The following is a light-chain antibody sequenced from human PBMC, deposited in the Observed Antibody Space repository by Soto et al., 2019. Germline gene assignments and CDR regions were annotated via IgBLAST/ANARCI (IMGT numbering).Light chain of an antibody. CDR3: QQRSIWPT. CDR2: DAS. J-gene: IGKJ2*01. V-gene: IGKV3-11*01. CDR1: QSVNSY. Sequence: EIVLTQSPATLSLSPGERATLSCRASQSVNSYLAWYQQKPGQAPRLLIYDASNRAAGIPARFSGSGSGTDFTLTISSLEPEDFAVYYCQQRSIWPTFGQGTKLEIK.